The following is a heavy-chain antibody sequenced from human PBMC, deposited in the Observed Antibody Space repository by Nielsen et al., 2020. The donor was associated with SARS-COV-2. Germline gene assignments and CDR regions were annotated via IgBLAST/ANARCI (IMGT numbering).Heavy chain of an antibody. CDR1: GFTFSSYA. CDR2: ISSNGGST. V-gene: IGHV3-64*04. J-gene: IGHJ6*02. D-gene: IGHD4-23*01. Sequence: GGSLRLSCAASGFTFSSYAMHWVRQAPGKGLEYVSAISSNGGSTYYADSVKGRFTISRDNAKNSLYLQMNSLRAEDTALYHCARIRWSDYYYGMDVWGQGTTVTVSS. CDR3: ARIRWSDYYYGMDV.